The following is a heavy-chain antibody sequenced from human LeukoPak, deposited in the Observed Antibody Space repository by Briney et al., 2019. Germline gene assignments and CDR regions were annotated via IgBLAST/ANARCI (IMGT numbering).Heavy chain of an antibody. CDR1: GFTFSSYA. Sequence: GGSLRLSCAASGFTFSSYAMSWVRQAPGKGLEWVSAISGSGGSTYYADSVKGRFTISRGNSKNTLYLQMNSLRAEDTAVYYCAKDMGYSYGYGDYWGQGTLVTVSS. D-gene: IGHD5-18*01. J-gene: IGHJ4*02. V-gene: IGHV3-23*01. CDR2: ISGSGGST. CDR3: AKDMGYSYGYGDY.